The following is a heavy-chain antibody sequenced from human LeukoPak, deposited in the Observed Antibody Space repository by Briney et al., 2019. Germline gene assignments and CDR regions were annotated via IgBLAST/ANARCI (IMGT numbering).Heavy chain of an antibody. V-gene: IGHV3-23*01. CDR1: GFTISNYN. D-gene: IGHD5-18*01. J-gene: IGHJ4*02. Sequence: PGGSLRLSCAASGFTISNYNMDWVRQAPGKGLEWVSAISGSGGSTYYADSVKGRFTISRDNSKNTLYLQMNSLRAEDTAVYYCAKVYSYGFDYWGQGTLVTVSS. CDR3: AKVYSYGFDY. CDR2: ISGSGGST.